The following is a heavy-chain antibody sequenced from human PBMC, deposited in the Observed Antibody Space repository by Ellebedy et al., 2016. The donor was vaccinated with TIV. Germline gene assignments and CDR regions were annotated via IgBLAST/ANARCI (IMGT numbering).Heavy chain of an antibody. CDR1: VYTFATHG. J-gene: IGHJ5*02. CDR2: ISGDNVHT. V-gene: IGHV1-18*01. D-gene: IGHD3-10*01. Sequence: ASVKVSXXGSVYTFATHGINWVRQAPGQGLEWMGWISGDNVHTRYAQKLQGRVTMTTDTSTSTAYMELRSLRSDDTAVYYCARHIPTTMGSWFDPWGQGTLVTVSS. CDR3: ARHIPTTMGSWFDP.